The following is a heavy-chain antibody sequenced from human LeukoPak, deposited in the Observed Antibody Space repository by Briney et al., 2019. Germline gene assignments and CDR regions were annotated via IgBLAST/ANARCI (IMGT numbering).Heavy chain of an antibody. CDR1: GSTFSTYW. Sequence: GGSLRLSCAASGSTFSTYWMSWVRRAPGKGLEWVANINQDGSQTFYVDSVKGRFTISRDNSKNTLYLQMNTLRAEDTAMYFCVGAPYYYASGTFSPFDYWGQGTLVTVSS. CDR2: INQDGSQT. V-gene: IGHV3-7*01. J-gene: IGHJ4*02. D-gene: IGHD3-10*01. CDR3: VGAPYYYASGTFSPFDY.